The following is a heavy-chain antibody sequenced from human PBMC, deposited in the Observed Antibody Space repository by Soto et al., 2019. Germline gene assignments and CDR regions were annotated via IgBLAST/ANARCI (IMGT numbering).Heavy chain of an antibody. V-gene: IGHV1-69*12. Sequence: QVQLVQSGAEVKKPGSSVKVSCRASGGTFSSYTITWVRQAPGQGLEWMGGIIPIFGTANYAQKFQGRVTITADESTSTAYMELSSLRSEDTAVYYCAREGGSGNYRYYAMDVWGQGTTVTVSS. CDR3: AREGGSGNYRYYAMDV. D-gene: IGHD3-10*01. CDR2: IIPIFGTA. CDR1: GGTFSSYT. J-gene: IGHJ6*02.